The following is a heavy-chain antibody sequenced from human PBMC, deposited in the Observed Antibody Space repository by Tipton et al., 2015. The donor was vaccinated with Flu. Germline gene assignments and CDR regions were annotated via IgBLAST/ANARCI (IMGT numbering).Heavy chain of an antibody. Sequence: TLSLTCTVSGGSFSDSYWSWIRQPAGKGLEWIGRIYTSGITNYNPSLKSRVIMSVDTSKNQFSLNLSSVTAADTAVYYCARLYKSGGTWGQGKQVTVSS. D-gene: IGHD6-19*01. CDR3: ARLYKSGGT. CDR1: GGSFSDSY. V-gene: IGHV4-4*07. J-gene: IGHJ4*02. CDR2: IYTSGIT.